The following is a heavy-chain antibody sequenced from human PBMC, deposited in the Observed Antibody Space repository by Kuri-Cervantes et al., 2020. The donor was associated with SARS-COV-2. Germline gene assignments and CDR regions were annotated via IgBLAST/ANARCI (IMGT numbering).Heavy chain of an antibody. Sequence: SETLSLTCTVSGGSISGNHWNWIRQAPGKGLEWVGYIYSSGSTKHNPSLKSRVTMSVDTAKNQISLTLRSVTAADTAVYFCAQDAGGGYNWLDPWGPGTLVTVSS. CDR2: IYSSGST. CDR1: GGSISGNH. V-gene: IGHV4-59*01. D-gene: IGHD6-13*01. J-gene: IGHJ5*02. CDR3: AQDAGGGYNWLDP.